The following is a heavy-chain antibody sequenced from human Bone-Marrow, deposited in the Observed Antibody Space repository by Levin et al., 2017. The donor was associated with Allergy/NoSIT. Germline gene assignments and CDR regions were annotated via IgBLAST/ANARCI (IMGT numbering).Heavy chain of an antibody. CDR3: SSWAMYHYDRSAFDYFYYAMDV. J-gene: IGHJ6*02. CDR2: ISAGGNYI. V-gene: IGHV3-21*01. D-gene: IGHD3-22*01. Sequence: GGSLRLSCAASGILFSSYDMNWVRQAPGKGLEWVSSISAGGNYIYYADSVKGRFTISRDNAKNSVFLQMNSLRAEDTAVYYCSSWAMYHYDRSAFDYFYYAMDVWGQGTTVTVSS. CDR1: GILFSSYD.